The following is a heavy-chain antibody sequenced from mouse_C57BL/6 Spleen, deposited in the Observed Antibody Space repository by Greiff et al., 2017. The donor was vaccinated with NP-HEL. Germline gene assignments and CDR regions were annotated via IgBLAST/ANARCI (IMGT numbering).Heavy chain of an antibody. CDR1: GYTFTSYW. Sequence: QVQLQQSGAELAKPGASVKLSCKASGYTFTSYWMHWVKQRPGQGLEWIGYINPSSGYTKYNQKFKDKATLTAEKSSSTAYMQLSSLTYEDSAVYYCARGYYGSSYNYFDYWGQGTTLTVSS. V-gene: IGHV1-7*01. J-gene: IGHJ2*01. CDR3: ARGYYGSSYNYFDY. CDR2: INPSSGYT. D-gene: IGHD1-1*01.